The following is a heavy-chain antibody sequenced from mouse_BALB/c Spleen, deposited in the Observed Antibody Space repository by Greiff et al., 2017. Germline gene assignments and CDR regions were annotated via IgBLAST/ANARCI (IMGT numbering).Heavy chain of an antibody. V-gene: IGHV14-4*02. D-gene: IGHD4-1*01. Sequence: EVKLQESGGELVRSGASVKLSCTASGFNIKDYYMHWVKQRPEQGLEWIGWIDPENGDTEYAPKFQGKATMTADTSSNTAYLQLSSLTSEDTAVYYCNALKRGRFAYWGQGTLVTVSA. CDR3: NALKRGRFAY. J-gene: IGHJ3*01. CDR2: IDPENGDT. CDR1: GFNIKDYY.